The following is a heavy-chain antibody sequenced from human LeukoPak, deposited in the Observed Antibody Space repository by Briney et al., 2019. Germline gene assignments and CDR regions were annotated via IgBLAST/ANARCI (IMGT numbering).Heavy chain of an antibody. CDR1: GGTFSSYA. J-gene: IGHJ4*02. CDR2: IIPIFGTA. V-gene: IGHV1-69*06. Sequence: ASVKVSCKASGGTFSSYAISWVRQAPGQGLEWMGGIIPIFGTANYAQKFQGRVTITADKSTSTAYMELSSLRSEDTAVYYCARERPPRPDSNSRDGYKPTGKYYFDHWGQGTLVTVSS. D-gene: IGHD5-24*01. CDR3: ARERPPRPDSNSRDGYKPTGKYYFDH.